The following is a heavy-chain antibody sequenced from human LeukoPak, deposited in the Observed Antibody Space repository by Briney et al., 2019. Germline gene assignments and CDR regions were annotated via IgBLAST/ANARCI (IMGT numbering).Heavy chain of an antibody. Sequence: GGSLRLSCTASGFSFSSYAMSWVRQAPGKGLEWVANIKLDGSEKNYVDSVKGRFTISRDNTKNSLYLQMNSLRVEDTAVFYCARDQYDTWSRRGNFDSWGQGTLVIVSS. J-gene: IGHJ4*02. CDR3: ARDQYDTWSRRGNFDS. CDR2: IKLDGSEK. V-gene: IGHV3-7*03. D-gene: IGHD3-3*01. CDR1: GFSFSSYA.